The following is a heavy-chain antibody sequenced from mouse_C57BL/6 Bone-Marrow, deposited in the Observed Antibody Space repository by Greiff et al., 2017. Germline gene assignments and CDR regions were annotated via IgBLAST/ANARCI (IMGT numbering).Heavy chain of an antibody. CDR2: IDPSDSYT. V-gene: IGHV1-69*01. CDR1: GYTFTSYW. Sequence: QVQLQQPGAELVMPGASVKLSCKASGYTFTSYWMHLVKQRPGQGLEWIGEIDPSDSYTNYNQKFKGKSTLTVDKSSSTAYMQLSSLTSEDSAVYYCAPYYGSSYWYFDVWGTGTTVTVSS. J-gene: IGHJ1*03. CDR3: APYYGSSYWYFDV. D-gene: IGHD1-1*01.